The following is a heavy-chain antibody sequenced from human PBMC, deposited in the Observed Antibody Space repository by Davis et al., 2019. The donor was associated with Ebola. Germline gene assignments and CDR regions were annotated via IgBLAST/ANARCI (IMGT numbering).Heavy chain of an antibody. Sequence: ASVKVSCKASGGTFSSYAISWVRQAPGQGLEWMGWINPNSGGTNYAQKFQGWVTMTRDTSISTAYMELSSLRSEDTAVYYCARASIATSLDYWGQGTLVTVSS. V-gene: IGHV1-2*04. CDR3: ARASIATSLDY. CDR2: INPNSGGT. CDR1: GGTFSSYA. D-gene: IGHD2-21*01. J-gene: IGHJ4*02.